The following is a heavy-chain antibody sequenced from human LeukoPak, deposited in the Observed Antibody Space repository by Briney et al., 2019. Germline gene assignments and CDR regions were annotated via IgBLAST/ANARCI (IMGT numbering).Heavy chain of an antibody. J-gene: IGHJ4*02. CDR3: ARGSVENVYYFDY. V-gene: IGHV3-53*01. CDR1: GFTVSNNY. Sequence: GGSLRLSCAASGFTVSNNYMSWVRQAPGKKLEWVSDIYSDGTTFYADSVKGRFTISRDNSKNTLYLQMNSLRAEDTAVYYCARGSVENVYYFDYWGQGTLVTVSS. CDR2: IYSDGTT. D-gene: IGHD4-23*01.